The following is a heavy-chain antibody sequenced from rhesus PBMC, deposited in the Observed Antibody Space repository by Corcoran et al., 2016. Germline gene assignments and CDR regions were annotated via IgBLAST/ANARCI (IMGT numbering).Heavy chain of an antibody. D-gene: IGHD3-34*01. V-gene: IGHV4-99*02. Sequence: QVQLQESGPGLVKPSETLSLTCAVSGYPTSSGLFWGGGRPPPGEGLENSGYMVGWTVRVSSNPPLRSLVSLSKDPSENHFYRELTSVAAGDTAVYYCARVGVGWGDSLWGQGVLVTVSS. CDR2: MVGWTVRV. CDR1: GYPTSSGLF. J-gene: IGHJ4*01. CDR3: ARVGVGWGDSL.